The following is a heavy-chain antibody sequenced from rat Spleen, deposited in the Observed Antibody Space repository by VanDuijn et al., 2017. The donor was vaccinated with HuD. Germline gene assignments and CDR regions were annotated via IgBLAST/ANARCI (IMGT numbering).Heavy chain of an antibody. V-gene: IGHV5-17*01. Sequence: EVQLVESGGALVQPGRSLKLSCAASGFTFSGYAMAWVRQAPNKGLEWVATIIYDGSSAYYRDSVRGRFTISRDNAKSTLFLHMDSLRSEDTATYFCAKFYYYDGPYYYDYWGQGIMVTVSS. CDR3: AKFYYYDGPYYYDY. D-gene: IGHD1-12*02. CDR1: GFTFSGYA. CDR2: IIYDGSSA. J-gene: IGHJ2*01.